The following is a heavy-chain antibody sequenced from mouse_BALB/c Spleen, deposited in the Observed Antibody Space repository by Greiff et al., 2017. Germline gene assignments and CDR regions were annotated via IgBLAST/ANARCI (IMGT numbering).Heavy chain of an antibody. CDR1: GYTFTSYW. Sequence: QVQLQHPGAELVKPGASVKLSCKASGYTFTSYWMHWVKQRPGQGLEWIGEINPSNGRTNYNEKFKSKATLTVDKSSSTAYMQLSSLTSEDSAVYYCARGGLPGMDYWGQGTSVTVSS. D-gene: IGHD3-1*01. CDR3: ARGGLPGMDY. CDR2: INPSNGRT. J-gene: IGHJ4*01. V-gene: IGHV1S81*02.